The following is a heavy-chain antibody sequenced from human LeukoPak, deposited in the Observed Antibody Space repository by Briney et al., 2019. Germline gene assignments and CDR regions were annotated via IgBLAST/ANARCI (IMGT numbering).Heavy chain of an antibody. J-gene: IGHJ4*02. D-gene: IGHD6-19*01. CDR2: IYYSGST. Sequence: SETLSLTCTVSGGSISRYYWNWVRQPPGKGLEWIGYIYYSGSTNYNPSLKSRVTISVDTSKNQFSLKLSSVTAADTAVYYCARTFNLYSSGWYVRSGYYFDYWGQGTLVTVSS. CDR3: ARTFNLYSSGWYVRSGYYFDY. V-gene: IGHV4-59*12. CDR1: GGSISRYY.